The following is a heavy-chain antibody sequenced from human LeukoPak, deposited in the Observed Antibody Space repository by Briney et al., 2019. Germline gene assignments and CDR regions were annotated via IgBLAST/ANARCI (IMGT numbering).Heavy chain of an antibody. CDR3: AKDQYRYGSGSYSDY. J-gene: IGHJ4*02. Sequence: GGSLRLSCAASGFTFSSYGTHWVRQAPGKGLEWVSFIRYGGSNKYYADSVKGRFTISRDNSKNTLYLEMISLRAEDTAVYYCAKDQYRYGSGSYSDYWGQGTLVTVSS. D-gene: IGHD3-10*01. CDR1: GFTFSSYG. CDR2: IRYGGSNK. V-gene: IGHV3-30*02.